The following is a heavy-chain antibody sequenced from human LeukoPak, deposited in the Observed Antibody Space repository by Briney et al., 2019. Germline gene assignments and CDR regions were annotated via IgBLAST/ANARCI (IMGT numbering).Heavy chain of an antibody. D-gene: IGHD2-2*01. CDR3: ARHRGSTGIYYYYMDV. Sequence: KPSETLSLTCAVSGYSISSGYYWGWIRQPPGKGLEWIGSIYHSGSTYYNPSLKSRVTISVDTSKNQFSLKLSSVTAADTAVYYCARHRGSTGIYYYYMDVWGKGTTVTVSS. V-gene: IGHV4-38-2*01. CDR2: IYHSGST. CDR1: GYSISSGYY. J-gene: IGHJ6*03.